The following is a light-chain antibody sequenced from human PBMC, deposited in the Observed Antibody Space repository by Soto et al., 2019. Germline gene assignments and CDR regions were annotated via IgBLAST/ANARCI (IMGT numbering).Light chain of an antibody. V-gene: IGLV1-36*01. CDR3: AAWDDSLNDYV. J-gene: IGLJ1*01. CDR2: YDD. CDR1: STNIGNNG. Sequence: QSVLTQPPSVSDAPRQRVTISCAGSSTNIGNNGVNWYQQLPGKAPKLLVYYDDLLPSGVSDRFSGSKSGTSASLAIRGLQPEDEADYYCAAWDDSLNDYVFGTGTKLTVL.